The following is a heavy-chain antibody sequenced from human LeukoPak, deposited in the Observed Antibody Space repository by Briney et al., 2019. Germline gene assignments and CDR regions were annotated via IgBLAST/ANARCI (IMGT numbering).Heavy chain of an antibody. J-gene: IGHJ4*02. Sequence: GGSLRLSCAASGFTFSSYGMHWVRQAPGKGLEWVAVISYDGSNKYYADSVKGRFTISRDNSKNTLYLQMNSLRAEDTAVYYCANYYNSGPQGDYWGQGTLVTVSS. V-gene: IGHV3-30*18. CDR2: ISYDGSNK. CDR1: GFTFSSYG. D-gene: IGHD3-10*01. CDR3: ANYYNSGPQGDY.